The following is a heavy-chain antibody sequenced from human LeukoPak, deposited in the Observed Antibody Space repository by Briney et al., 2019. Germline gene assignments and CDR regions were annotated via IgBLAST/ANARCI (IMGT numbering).Heavy chain of an antibody. CDR2: IYTSGST. Sequence: PSQTLSLTCTVSGGSISSGSYYWSWIRQPAGKGLEWIGRIYTSGSTNYNPSLKSRVTISVDTSKNQFSLKLSSVTAADTAVYYCARLGERYFDWFMDVWGQGTTVTVSS. CDR1: GGSISSGSYY. V-gene: IGHV4-61*02. D-gene: IGHD3-9*01. CDR3: ARLGERYFDWFMDV. J-gene: IGHJ6*02.